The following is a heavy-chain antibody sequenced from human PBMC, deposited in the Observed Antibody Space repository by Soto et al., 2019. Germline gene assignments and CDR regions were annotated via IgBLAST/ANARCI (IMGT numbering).Heavy chain of an antibody. Sequence: QVQLVESGGGVVQPGRSLRLSCAASGFTFSSYGMHWVRQAPGKGLEWVAVISYDGSNKYYADSVKGRFTISRDNSKNMLYLQMNSLRAEDTAVYYCAKDLVNIVVVTAMGYYYGMDVWGQGTTVTVSS. V-gene: IGHV3-30*18. CDR2: ISYDGSNK. CDR1: GFTFSSYG. J-gene: IGHJ6*02. CDR3: AKDLVNIVVVTAMGYYYGMDV. D-gene: IGHD2-21*02.